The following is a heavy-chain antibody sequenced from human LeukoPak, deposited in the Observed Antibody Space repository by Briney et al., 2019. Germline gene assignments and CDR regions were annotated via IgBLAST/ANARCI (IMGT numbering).Heavy chain of an antibody. CDR1: GGTFSRFT. CDR2: ITPIFGTA. Sequence: ASVKVSCKASGGTFSRFTISWVRQAPGQGFEWMGGITPIFGTANFAQKFQGRVSITSDGSTSTAFMELSSLRSEDTAVYYCAREWGLESSGYYYAYWGQGTLVTVSS. V-gene: IGHV1-69*13. CDR3: AREWGLESSGYYYAY. D-gene: IGHD3-22*01. J-gene: IGHJ4*02.